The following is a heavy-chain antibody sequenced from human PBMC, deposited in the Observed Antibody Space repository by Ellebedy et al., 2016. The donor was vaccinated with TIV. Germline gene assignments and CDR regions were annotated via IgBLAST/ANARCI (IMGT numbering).Heavy chain of an antibody. D-gene: IGHD6-19*01. V-gene: IGHV1-46*01. CDR1: GYTFTSYY. J-gene: IGHJ6*02. CDR2: INPSGGST. Sequence: ASVKVSCKASGYTFTSYYMHWVRQAPGQGLEWMGIINPSGGSTSYAQKFQGRVTMTRDTSTSTVYMELSSLRSEDTAVYYCARDLAVAGHHLGGMDVWGQGTTVTVSS. CDR3: ARDLAVAGHHLGGMDV.